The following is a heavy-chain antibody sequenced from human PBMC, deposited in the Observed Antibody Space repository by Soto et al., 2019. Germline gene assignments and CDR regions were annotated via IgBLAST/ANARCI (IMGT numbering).Heavy chain of an antibody. CDR2: INPNSGGT. CDR1: GYSFTGYY. D-gene: IGHD1-1*01. Sequence: ASVKVSCKDSGYSFTGYYMHWVRQAPGQGLEWMGWINPNSGGTNYAQKFQGWVTMTRDTSISTAYMELSRLRSDDTAVYACARWLGAPRTTGTYCGMDVWGQGTTVTVSS. J-gene: IGHJ6*02. CDR3: ARWLGAPRTTGTYCGMDV. V-gene: IGHV1-2*04.